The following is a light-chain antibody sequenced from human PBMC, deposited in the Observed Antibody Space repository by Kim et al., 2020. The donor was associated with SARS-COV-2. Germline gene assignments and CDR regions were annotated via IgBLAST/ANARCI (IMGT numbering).Light chain of an antibody. CDR3: YSAADDNWV. V-gene: IGLV3-27*01. Sequence: SYELTQPSSVSVSPGQTARITCPGDILAKRYIRWFQQKPGQAPLLVIYKDSERPSGIPERFSGSSSGTTVTLTISGAQVEDEADYYCYSAADDNWVFGGGTQLTVL. CDR1: ILAKRY. CDR2: KDS. J-gene: IGLJ3*02.